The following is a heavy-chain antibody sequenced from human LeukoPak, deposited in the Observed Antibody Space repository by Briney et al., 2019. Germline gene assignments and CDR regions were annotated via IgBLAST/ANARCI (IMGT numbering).Heavy chain of an antibody. Sequence: GGSLSLSCAASGFTFSTYAMSWVRQAPGKGLEWVSGISGSGGNSFYVDSVKGRFTISRDNSKNTLYLQMNSLRAEDTAVYYCAKKSGVAVSDTHFDYWGQGTLVTVSS. V-gene: IGHV3-23*01. CDR1: GFTFSTYA. J-gene: IGHJ4*02. CDR2: ISGSGGNS. CDR3: AKKSGVAVSDTHFDY. D-gene: IGHD6-19*01.